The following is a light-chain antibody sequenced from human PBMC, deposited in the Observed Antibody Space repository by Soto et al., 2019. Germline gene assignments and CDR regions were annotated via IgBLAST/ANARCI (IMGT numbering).Light chain of an antibody. CDR3: QQSNNWPKT. Sequence: EIVMTQSPATLSVSPGETATLSCRASQSVSSSLAWYQQKPGQAPRLLISDASTRAAGLPARFSGRGSGTEFTLTISSLQSEDFAVYFCQQSNNWPKTFGQGTKVEMK. V-gene: IGKV3-15*01. CDR1: QSVSSS. J-gene: IGKJ1*01. CDR2: DAS.